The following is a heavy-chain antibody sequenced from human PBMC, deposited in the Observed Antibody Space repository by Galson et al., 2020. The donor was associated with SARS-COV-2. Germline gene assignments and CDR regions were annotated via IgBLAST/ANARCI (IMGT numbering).Heavy chain of an antibody. Sequence: SETLSLTCTVSGGSFRSYYWSWIRQSPGKGLEWIGNIYYTVSTKYNPSLKSRVTTSVDTSKNQFYLRLSSVTAADTAVYFCARDTPNYGMDVWRQGTTVIVSS. CDR3: ARDTPNYGMDV. CDR1: GGSFRSYY. J-gene: IGHJ6*02. V-gene: IGHV4-59*08. CDR2: IYYTVST. D-gene: IGHD2-15*01.